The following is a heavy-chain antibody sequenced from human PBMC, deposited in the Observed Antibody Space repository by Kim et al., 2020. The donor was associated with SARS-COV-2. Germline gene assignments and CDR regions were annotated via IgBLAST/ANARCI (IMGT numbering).Heavy chain of an antibody. D-gene: IGHD3-10*01. CDR1: GYSFTSYW. CDR2: IYPGDSDT. V-gene: IGHV5-51*01. J-gene: IGHJ6*02. Sequence: GESLKISCKGSGYSFTSYWIGWVRQMPGKGLEWMGIIYPGDSDTRYSPSFQGQVTISADKSISTAYLQWSSLKASDTAMYYCARTMVRGVMGLERLYYYGMDVWGQGTTVTVSS. CDR3: ARTMVRGVMGLERLYYYGMDV.